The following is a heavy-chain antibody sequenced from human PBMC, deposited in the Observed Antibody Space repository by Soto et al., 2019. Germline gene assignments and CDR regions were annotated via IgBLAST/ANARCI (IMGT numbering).Heavy chain of an antibody. CDR1: GGSISSSNW. V-gene: IGHV4-4*02. J-gene: IGHJ4*02. CDR2: IYHSGST. Sequence: SETLSLTCAVSGGSISSSNWWSWVRQPPGKGLEWIGEIYHSGSTYYNMSLKSRVTISVDKSNNQFSLKLTSMTDADSAVYYCARVGYTSGHYFDYWGQGNLVTVSS. CDR3: ARVGYTSGHYFDY. D-gene: IGHD5-18*01.